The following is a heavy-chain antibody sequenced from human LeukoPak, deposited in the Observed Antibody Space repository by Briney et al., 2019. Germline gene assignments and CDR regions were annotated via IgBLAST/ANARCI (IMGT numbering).Heavy chain of an antibody. CDR1: GYTFTGYY. J-gene: IGHJ4*02. CDR3: ARVLSRITMVRGVIGY. CDR2: INPNGGGT. D-gene: IGHD3-10*01. V-gene: IGHV1-2*02. Sequence: ASVKVSCKASGYTFTGYYMHWVRQAPGQGLEWMGWINPNGGGTNYAQKFQGRVTMTRDTSISTAYMELSRLRSDDTAVYYCARVLSRITMVRGVIGYWGQGTLVTVSS.